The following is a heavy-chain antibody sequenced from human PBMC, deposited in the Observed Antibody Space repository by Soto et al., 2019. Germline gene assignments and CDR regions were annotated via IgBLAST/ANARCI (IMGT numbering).Heavy chain of an antibody. J-gene: IGHJ4*02. CDR1: GGSFSGYY. Sequence: SETLSLTCAVYGGSFSGYYWSWIRQPPGKGLEWIGEVNHSGSTNYNPSLKSRVTISVDTSKNQFSLKLSSVTAADTAVYYCARRGRPLFDYWGQGTLVTVSS. CDR3: ARRGRPLFDY. D-gene: IGHD3-10*01. V-gene: IGHV4-34*01. CDR2: VNHSGST.